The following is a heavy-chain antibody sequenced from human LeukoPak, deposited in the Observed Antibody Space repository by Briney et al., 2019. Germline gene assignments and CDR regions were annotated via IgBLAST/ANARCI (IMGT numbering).Heavy chain of an antibody. CDR1: GFTFSSYG. CDR2: IWYDGSNK. V-gene: IGHV3-33*01. CDR3: ARGPQRRGYSYGLF. Sequence: GGSLRLSCAASGFTFSSYGMPWVRQAPGKGLEWVAVIWYDGSNKYYADSVKGRFTISRDNSKNTLYLQMNSLRAEDTAVYYCARGPQRRGYSYGLFWGQGTMVTVSS. J-gene: IGHJ3*01. D-gene: IGHD5-18*01.